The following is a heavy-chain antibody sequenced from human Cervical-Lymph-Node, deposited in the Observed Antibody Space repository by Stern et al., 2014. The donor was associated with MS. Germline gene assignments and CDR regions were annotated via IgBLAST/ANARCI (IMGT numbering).Heavy chain of an antibody. CDR1: GGSISSGGYY. CDR3: ARGGPYDFWSGHPPYYYGMDV. J-gene: IGHJ6*02. Sequence: QLQLQESGPGLVKPSQTLSLTCTVSGGSISSGGYYWSWIRQHPGKGLEWIGYIYYSGSTYDNPSLKSRVTISVDTSKIQFSLKLSSVTAADTAVYYCARGGPYDFWSGHPPYYYGMDVWGQGTTVTVSS. CDR2: IYYSGST. D-gene: IGHD3-3*01. V-gene: IGHV4-31*03.